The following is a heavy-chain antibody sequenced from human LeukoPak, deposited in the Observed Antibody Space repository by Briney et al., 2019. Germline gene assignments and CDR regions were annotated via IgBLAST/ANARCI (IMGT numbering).Heavy chain of an antibody. D-gene: IGHD6-13*01. Sequence: GESLEISCKGSGYRFTSYWIGWVRQVPGKGLEWIGIIYPGDSDTRYSPSFQGQVTISADKSISTAYLQWSSLKASDTAMYYCARHELDPDWYFDLWGRGTLVTVSS. CDR2: IYPGDSDT. V-gene: IGHV5-51*01. CDR1: GYRFTSYW. J-gene: IGHJ2*01. CDR3: ARHELDPDWYFDL.